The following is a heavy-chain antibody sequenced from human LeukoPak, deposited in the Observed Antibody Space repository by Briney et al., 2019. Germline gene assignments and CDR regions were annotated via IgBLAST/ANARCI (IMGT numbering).Heavy chain of an antibody. CDR2: LYTDTKAT. Sequence: AAVKVSCKTSGYIFTDYHFHGVRQAPGQGLEWVGWLYTDTKATNYAQKFQGRVTITRDTSITTAYMEMSRLTSDDTAVYYCARTRRGGYSGCDLGGDYWGQGTLVTVSS. J-gene: IGHJ4*02. V-gene: IGHV1-2*02. D-gene: IGHD5-12*01. CDR3: ARTRRGGYSGCDLGGDY. CDR1: GYIFTDYH.